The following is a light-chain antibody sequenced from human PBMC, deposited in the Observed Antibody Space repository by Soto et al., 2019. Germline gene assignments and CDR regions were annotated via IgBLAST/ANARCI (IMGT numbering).Light chain of an antibody. CDR3: QHPTCPPGR. V-gene: IGKV1-5*01. Sequence: DIQMTQSPSSLSASVGDRVTITCRASQSISSWLAWYQQKPGKAPKLLIYDASSLESGVPSRFSGSGSGTEFTLPLTSPQLDYFSTYYRQHPTCPPGRFAQG. J-gene: IGKJ1*01. CDR2: DAS. CDR1: QSISSW.